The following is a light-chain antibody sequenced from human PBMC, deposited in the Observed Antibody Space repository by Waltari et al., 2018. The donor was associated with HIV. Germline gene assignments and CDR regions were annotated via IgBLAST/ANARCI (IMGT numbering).Light chain of an antibody. V-gene: IGKV1-39*01. CDR2: AAS. CDR3: QQSYSTPGS. CDR1: QSISSY. Sequence: DIQMTQSPSSLSASVGDRVTITCRASQSISSYLNWYQQKPGKAPKLLIYAASSLQSGVPSRFSGSGSETDCTLTISSLQPEDFATYYWQQSYSTPGSFGGGTKVEIK. J-gene: IGKJ4*01.